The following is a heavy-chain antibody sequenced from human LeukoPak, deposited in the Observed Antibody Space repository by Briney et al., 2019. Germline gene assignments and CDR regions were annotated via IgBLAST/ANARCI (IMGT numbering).Heavy chain of an antibody. Sequence: PGGSLRLSCAASGFTFSSYWMSWVRQAPGKGLEWVANIKQDGSEKYYVDSVKGRFTISRDNAKNSLYLQMNSLRAEDTALYYCAKDFLSDYRYSGSYFDFWGQGTLVTVSA. CDR1: GFTFSSYW. CDR3: AKDFLSDYRYSGSYFDF. CDR2: IKQDGSEK. D-gene: IGHD1-26*01. V-gene: IGHV3-7*03. J-gene: IGHJ4*02.